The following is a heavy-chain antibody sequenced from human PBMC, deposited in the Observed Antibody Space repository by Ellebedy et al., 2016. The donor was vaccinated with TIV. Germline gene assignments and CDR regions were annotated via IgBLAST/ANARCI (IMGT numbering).Heavy chain of an antibody. D-gene: IGHD1-26*01. Sequence: GESLKISCAASGFTFTDFHMHWVRQAPGTGLEWVAVIWFDGSLTFYADYVKGRFTLSRDNSKNMLYLQMDNLRVEDTALYYCARELLGGQGDMDVWGQGTTVTVSS. J-gene: IGHJ6*02. V-gene: IGHV3-33*01. CDR2: IWFDGSLT. CDR1: GFTFTDFH. CDR3: ARELLGGQGDMDV.